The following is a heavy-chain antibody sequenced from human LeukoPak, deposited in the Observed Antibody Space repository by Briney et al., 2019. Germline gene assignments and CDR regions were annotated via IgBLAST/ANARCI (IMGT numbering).Heavy chain of an antibody. D-gene: IGHD3-22*01. Sequence: GGSLRLSCAASGFTFSSYSMNWVRQAPGKGLEWVSSISSSSSYIYYADSVKGRFTISRDNAKNSLYLQMNSQRAEDTAVYYCASGFDSRFFDKWGQGTLVTVSS. J-gene: IGHJ4*02. V-gene: IGHV3-21*01. CDR1: GFTFSSYS. CDR3: ASGFDSRFFDK. CDR2: ISSSSSYI.